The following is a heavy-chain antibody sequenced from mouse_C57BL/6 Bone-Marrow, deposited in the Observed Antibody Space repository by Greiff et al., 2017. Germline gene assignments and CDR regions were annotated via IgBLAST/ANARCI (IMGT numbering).Heavy chain of an antibody. Sequence: QVQLQQPGAELVKPGASVKLSCKASGYTFTSYWMHWVKQRPGQGLEWIGMIHPNSGSTNYNEKFKSKATLTVDKSSSTAYMQLSSLASEDSAVYYCAYDYDGAMDYWGQGTSVTVSS. V-gene: IGHV1-64*01. CDR1: GYTFTSYW. CDR3: AYDYDGAMDY. J-gene: IGHJ4*01. D-gene: IGHD2-4*01. CDR2: IHPNSGST.